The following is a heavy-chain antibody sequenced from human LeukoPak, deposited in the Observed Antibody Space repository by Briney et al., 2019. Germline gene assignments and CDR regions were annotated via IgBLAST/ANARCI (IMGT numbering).Heavy chain of an antibody. CDR3: ARDWKTNSFDY. CDR2: VYYDGSNI. CDR1: GFTFSTYA. D-gene: IGHD1-1*01. Sequence: GGSLRLSCAVSGFTFSTYAMHWVRQAPGKGLEWVAFVYYDGSNIYYADYVKGRFTISRDISKNTLYLQMDSLRAEDTAIYYCARDWKTNSFDYWGQGTLVTVSS. J-gene: IGHJ4*02. V-gene: IGHV3-30*04.